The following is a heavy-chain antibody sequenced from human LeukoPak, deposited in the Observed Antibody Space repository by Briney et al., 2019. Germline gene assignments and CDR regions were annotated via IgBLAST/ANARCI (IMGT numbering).Heavy chain of an antibody. J-gene: IGHJ6*02. D-gene: IGHD3-3*01. V-gene: IGHV3-33*01. CDR2: IWYDGSNK. CDR1: GFIFSSYG. CDR3: ARDRYDFWSGPSSYYGMDV. Sequence: GGSLRLSCAASGFIFSSYGMHWVRQAPGKGLEWVAVIWYDGSNKYYADSVKGRFTISRDNSKNTLHLQMNSLRAEDTAVYYCARDRYDFWSGPSSYYGMDVWGQGTTVTVSS.